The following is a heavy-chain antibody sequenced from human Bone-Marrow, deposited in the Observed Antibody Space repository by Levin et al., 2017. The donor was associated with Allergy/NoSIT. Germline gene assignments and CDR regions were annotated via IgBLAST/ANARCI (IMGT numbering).Heavy chain of an antibody. Sequence: GESLKISCKGSGYSFTSYWIGWVRQMPGKGLEWMGIIYPGDSDTRYSPSFQGQVTISADKSISTAYLQWSSLKASDTAMYYCARSVCSSTSCYTFGDWYFDLWGRGTLVTVSS. CDR1: GYSFTSYW. D-gene: IGHD2-2*02. CDR3: ARSVCSSTSCYTFGDWYFDL. V-gene: IGHV5-51*01. J-gene: IGHJ2*01. CDR2: IYPGDSDT.